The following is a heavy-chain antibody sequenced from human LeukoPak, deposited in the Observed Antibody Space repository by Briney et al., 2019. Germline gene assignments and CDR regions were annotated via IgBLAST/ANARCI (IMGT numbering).Heavy chain of an antibody. CDR1: GGSVSSGSYY. Sequence: SETLSLTCTVSGGSVSSGSYYWSWIRQPPGKGLEWIGYIYYSGSTNYNPSLKSRVTISVDTSKHQFSLKLSSVTAADTAVYYCASGIAASYFDYWGQGTLVTVSS. J-gene: IGHJ4*02. CDR2: IYYSGST. D-gene: IGHD6-13*01. CDR3: ASGIAASYFDY. V-gene: IGHV4-61*01.